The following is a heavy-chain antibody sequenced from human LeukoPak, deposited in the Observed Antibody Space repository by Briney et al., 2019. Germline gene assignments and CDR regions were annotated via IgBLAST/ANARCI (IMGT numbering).Heavy chain of an antibody. V-gene: IGHV1-69*05. CDR3: ARSYDLDY. J-gene: IGHJ4*02. D-gene: IGHD5-12*01. CDR1: GYTFTGYY. CDR2: IIPIFGTA. Sequence: SVKVSCKTSGYTFTGYYMHWVRQAPGQGLEWMGRIIPIFGTANYAQKFQGRVTITTDESTSTAYMELSSLRSEDTAVYYCARSYDLDYWGQGTLVTVSS.